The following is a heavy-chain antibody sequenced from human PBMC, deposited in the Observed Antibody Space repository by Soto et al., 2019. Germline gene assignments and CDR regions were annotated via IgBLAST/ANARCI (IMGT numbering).Heavy chain of an antibody. V-gene: IGHV5-51*01. Sequence: GESLKISCKGSGYSFSSYWIAWVRQMPGEGLEWMGIISPADSDTKYSPSFQGQVTISADKSISTAYLQWSSLKASDTAMYYCARTESGYSYGFADVWGQGTTVTVSS. D-gene: IGHD5-18*01. J-gene: IGHJ6*02. CDR2: ISPADSDT. CDR1: GYSFSSYW. CDR3: ARTESGYSYGFADV.